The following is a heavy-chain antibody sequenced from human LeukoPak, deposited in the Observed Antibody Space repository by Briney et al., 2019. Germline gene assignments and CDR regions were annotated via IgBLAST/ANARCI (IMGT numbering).Heavy chain of an antibody. Sequence: GGSLRLSCAASRFTVSSNYTSWVRQAPGKGLEWVSVIYSGGSTFYADSVKGRFTISRDNSKNTLYLQMNSLRAEDTAVYYCARDYYDSSRYYGMDVWGQGTTVTVSS. D-gene: IGHD3-22*01. CDR1: RFTVSSNY. J-gene: IGHJ6*02. V-gene: IGHV3-66*01. CDR2: IYSGGST. CDR3: ARDYYDSSRYYGMDV.